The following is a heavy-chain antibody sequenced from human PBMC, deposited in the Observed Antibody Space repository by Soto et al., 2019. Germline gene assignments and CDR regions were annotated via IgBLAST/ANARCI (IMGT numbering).Heavy chain of an antibody. J-gene: IGHJ5*02. CDR1: GFTFGSYS. CDR2: ISITSTYI. V-gene: IGHV3-21*01. D-gene: IGHD6-13*01. CDR3: ARDAAGTNRDWFDP. Sequence: EVQLVESGGGLVKPGGSLRLSCSASGFTFGSYSMNWVRQAPGKGLEWVSSISITSTYIYYADSVKGRFTISRDNAKNSLYLQMNSLRAEDTAVYYCARDAAGTNRDWFDPWGQGTLVIVSS.